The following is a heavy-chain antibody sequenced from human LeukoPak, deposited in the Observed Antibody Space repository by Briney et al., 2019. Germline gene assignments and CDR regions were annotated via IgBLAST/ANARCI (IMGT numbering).Heavy chain of an antibody. Sequence: GGSLRLSCAASGFTFSSYSMNWVRQVPGKGLEWVSFISSSSSYIYCADSVQGRFTISRDNAKNSLYLQMNSLRAEDTAVYYCARAAIFGWFDPWGQGTLVTVSS. V-gene: IGHV3-21*01. CDR3: ARAAIFGWFDP. CDR1: GFTFSSYS. J-gene: IGHJ5*02. D-gene: IGHD3-9*01. CDR2: ISSSSSYI.